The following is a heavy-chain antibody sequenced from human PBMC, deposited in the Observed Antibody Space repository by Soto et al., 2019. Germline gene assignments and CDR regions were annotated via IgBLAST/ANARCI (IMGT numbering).Heavy chain of an antibody. CDR1: GGSISSSSYY. D-gene: IGHD3-10*01. Sequence: QLQLQESGPGLVKPSETLSLTCTVSGGSISSSSYYWGWIRQPPGKGLEWIGSIYYSGSTYYNPSLKSRVTISVDTSKNQFSLKLSSVTAADTAVYYCARRKVSPLLWFGGRCCYFDYWGQGTLVTVSS. CDR2: IYYSGST. CDR3: ARRKVSPLLWFGGRCCYFDY. J-gene: IGHJ4*02. V-gene: IGHV4-39*01.